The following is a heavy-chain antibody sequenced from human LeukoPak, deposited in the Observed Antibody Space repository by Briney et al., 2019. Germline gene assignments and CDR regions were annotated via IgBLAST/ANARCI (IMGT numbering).Heavy chain of an antibody. CDR2: IHRSGSP. CDR3: AREILGGFNPGAY. Sequence: SETLSLTCTVSLDSTTSNFWSWVRQSPGKGLEWIGEIHRSGSPNYNPSLQSRVTISIDRSRNQIALELSSVTAADTAVYYWAREILGGFNPGAYWGQGTLVTVSS. CDR1: LDSTTSNF. J-gene: IGHJ4*02. V-gene: IGHV4-4*02. D-gene: IGHD1-14*01.